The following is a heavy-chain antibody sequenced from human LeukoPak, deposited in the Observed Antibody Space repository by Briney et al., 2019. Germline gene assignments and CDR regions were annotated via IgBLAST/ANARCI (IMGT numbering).Heavy chain of an antibody. CDR3: ARWARDYSDPSDF. D-gene: IGHD4/OR15-4a*01. Sequence: ASVKVSCKASGYTFTNYGISWVRQAPGQGLEWVGWISAYNGNTNYAQKLQGRVIMTTDTSTTTAYMELRSLRSDDTAIYYCARWARDYSDPSDFWGQGTMVTVSS. CDR1: GYTFTNYG. V-gene: IGHV1-18*01. J-gene: IGHJ3*01. CDR2: ISAYNGNT.